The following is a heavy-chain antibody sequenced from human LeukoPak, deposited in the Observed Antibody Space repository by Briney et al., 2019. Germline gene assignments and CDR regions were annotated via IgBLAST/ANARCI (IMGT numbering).Heavy chain of an antibody. J-gene: IGHJ5*02. CDR2: MNPNSGNT. V-gene: IGHV1-8*01. D-gene: IGHD2-15*01. CDR1: RYTFTSYD. Sequence: ASVKVSCKASRYTFTSYDINWVRQATGQGLEWMGWMNPNSGNTGYAQKFQGRVTMTRNTSISTAYMELSSLRSEDTAVYYCARGGYCSGGSCYSGWFDPWGQGTLVTVSS. CDR3: ARGGYCSGGSCYSGWFDP.